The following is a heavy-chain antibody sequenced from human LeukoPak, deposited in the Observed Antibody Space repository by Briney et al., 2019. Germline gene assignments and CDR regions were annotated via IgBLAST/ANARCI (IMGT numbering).Heavy chain of an antibody. Sequence: ASVKVSCKASGYTFTSNAMHWVRQAPGQRLEWMGWINAGNGNTKYSQKFQGRVTITRDTSASTAYMELSSLRSEDTAVYYCARDRFGYSYGYGPKGSGLTSFDYWGQGTLVTVSS. V-gene: IGHV1-3*01. J-gene: IGHJ4*02. D-gene: IGHD5-18*01. CDR1: GYTFTSNA. CDR2: INAGNGNT. CDR3: ARDRFGYSYGYGPKGSGLTSFDY.